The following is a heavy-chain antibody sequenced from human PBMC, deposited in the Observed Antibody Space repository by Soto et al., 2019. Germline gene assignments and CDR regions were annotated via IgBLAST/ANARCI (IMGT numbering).Heavy chain of an antibody. V-gene: IGHV3-30*18. CDR1: GFTFSSYG. J-gene: IGHJ6*02. CDR3: AKDRGYCSGGSCPKYYYYGMDV. Sequence: GGSLRLSCAASGFTFSSYGMHWVRQAPGKGLEWVAVISYDGSNKYYADSVKGRFTISRDNSKNTLYLQMNSLRAEDTAVYYCAKDRGYCSGGSCPKYYYYGMDVWGQGTTVTVSS. CDR2: ISYDGSNK. D-gene: IGHD2-15*01.